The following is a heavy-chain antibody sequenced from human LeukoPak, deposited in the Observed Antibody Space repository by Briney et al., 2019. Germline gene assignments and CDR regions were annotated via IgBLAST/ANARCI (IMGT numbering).Heavy chain of an antibody. D-gene: IGHD3-10*01. V-gene: IGHV1-18*01. CDR1: GYSFTNYG. CDR2: ISAYNSAYNGNT. Sequence: ASVHVSFKGSGYSFTNYGISWVRQAPGQGLEWMGWISAYNSAYNGNTHYAQKLQGRVTMTTDTSTNTGYMELRSLRSDDTAVYYCAREYGSGSYTGIDYWGQGTLVTVSS. CDR3: AREYGSGSYTGIDY. J-gene: IGHJ4*02.